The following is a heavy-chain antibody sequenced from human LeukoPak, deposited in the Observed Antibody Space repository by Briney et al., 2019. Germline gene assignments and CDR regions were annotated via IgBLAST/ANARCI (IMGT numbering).Heavy chain of an antibody. Sequence: SVKVSCKASGGTFSSYAIRWVRQAPGQGIERIGGIIPIFGTANYAQKFQGRVTITADESTSTAYMELSSLRSEDTAVYYCARSLRDFWSGFDYWGQGTLVTVSS. CDR2: IIPIFGTA. CDR3: ARSLRDFWSGFDY. V-gene: IGHV1-69*13. CDR1: GGTFSSYA. J-gene: IGHJ4*02. D-gene: IGHD3-3*01.